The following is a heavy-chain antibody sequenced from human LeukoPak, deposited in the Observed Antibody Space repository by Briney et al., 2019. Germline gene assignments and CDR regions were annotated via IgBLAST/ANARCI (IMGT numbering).Heavy chain of an antibody. V-gene: IGHV3-15*01. CDR2: IKKKGDGGTT. J-gene: IGHJ4*02. CDR1: GFPFSDDW. Sequence: PGGSLRLSCAASGFPFSDDWMNWVRQAPGKGLEWVGRIKKKGDGGTTDYAAPVKGRFTISRDDSKNMLYLEMNNLKIEDTAVYYCTTVTMVRDYHYWGQGTLVTVSS. D-gene: IGHD3-10*01. CDR3: TTVTMVRDYHY.